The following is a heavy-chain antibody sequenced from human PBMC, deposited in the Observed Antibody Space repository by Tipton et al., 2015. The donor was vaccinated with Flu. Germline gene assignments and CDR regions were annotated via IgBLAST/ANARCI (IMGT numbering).Heavy chain of an antibody. CDR3: AREEGGIIVGATYFDY. CDR1: GGSISSYY. D-gene: IGHD1-26*01. CDR2: IYTSGST. Sequence: TLSLTCTVSGGSISSYYWSWIRQPAGKGLEWIGRIYTSGSTNYNPSLKSRVTMSVDTSKNQFSLKLSSVTAADTAVYYCAREEGGIIVGATYFDYWGQGTLVTVSS. J-gene: IGHJ4*02. V-gene: IGHV4-4*07.